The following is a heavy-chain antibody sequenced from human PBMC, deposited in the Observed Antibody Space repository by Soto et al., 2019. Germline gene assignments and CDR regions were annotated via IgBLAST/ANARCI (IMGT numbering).Heavy chain of an antibody. J-gene: IGHJ5*02. D-gene: IGHD2-8*01. Sequence: PSETLSLTCTVSGGSISSGDYYWSWIRQPPGKGLEWIGYIYYSGSTYYNPSLKSRVTISVDTSKNQFSLKLSSVTAADTAVYYCARVDCTNGVCYSSGFDPWGQGTLVTVSS. CDR2: IYYSGST. CDR1: GGSISSGDYY. V-gene: IGHV4-30-4*01. CDR3: ARVDCTNGVCYSSGFDP.